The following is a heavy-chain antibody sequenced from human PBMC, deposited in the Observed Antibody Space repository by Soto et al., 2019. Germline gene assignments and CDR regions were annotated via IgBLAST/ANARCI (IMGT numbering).Heavy chain of an antibody. CDR2: IYYSGST. Sequence: QLQLQESGPGLVKPSETLSLTCTVSGGSISSSSYYWGWIRQPPGKGLEWIGSIYYSGSTYYNPSLKSRVTISVDTSKNQFSLKLSSVTAADTAVYYCARHEVATIVDYWGQGTLVTVSS. J-gene: IGHJ4*02. CDR1: GGSISSSSYY. CDR3: ARHEVATIVDY. D-gene: IGHD5-12*01. V-gene: IGHV4-39*01.